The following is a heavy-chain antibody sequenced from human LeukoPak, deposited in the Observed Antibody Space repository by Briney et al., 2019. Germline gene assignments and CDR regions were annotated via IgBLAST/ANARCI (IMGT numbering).Heavy chain of an antibody. CDR2: ISSSGNTI. V-gene: IGHV3-48*03. D-gene: IGHD4-17*01. CDR1: GFTFSSYE. Sequence: GGSLRLSCAASGFTFSSYEMNWVRQAPGKGLEWVSYISSSGNTIYYADSVKGRFTISRDNAKNSLYLQMSSLRAEDTAVYYCARDGSDYGADYWGQGTLVTVSS. CDR3: ARDGSDYGADY. J-gene: IGHJ4*02.